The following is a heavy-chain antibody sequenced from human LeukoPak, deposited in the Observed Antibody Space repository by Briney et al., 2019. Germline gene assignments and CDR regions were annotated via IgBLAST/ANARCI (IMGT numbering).Heavy chain of an antibody. V-gene: IGHV3-7*03. J-gene: IGHJ6*02. CDR2: INHNGNVN. CDR1: GFTFSSYW. Sequence: GGSLRLSCAASGFTFSSYWMNWARQAPGKGLEWVASINHNGNVNYYVDSVKGRFTISRDNSKNTLYFQMNSLRAEDTAVYYCARERVSQSYGMDVWGQGTTVTVSS. CDR3: ARERVSQSYGMDV. D-gene: IGHD2/OR15-2a*01.